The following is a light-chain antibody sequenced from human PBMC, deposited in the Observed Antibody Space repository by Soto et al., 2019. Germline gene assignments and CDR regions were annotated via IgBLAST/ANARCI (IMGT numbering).Light chain of an antibody. Sequence: EIVMTQSPATLSVSPRERATLSCRASQGLTSNVAWYQHKPGQAPRLLIYGASTRATGIPARFSGSGSGTEFTLTISSLQSDDFAVYHCQQYDKWPRTFGQGTKVEIK. CDR1: QGLTSN. V-gene: IGKV3-15*01. CDR2: GAS. J-gene: IGKJ1*01. CDR3: QQYDKWPRT.